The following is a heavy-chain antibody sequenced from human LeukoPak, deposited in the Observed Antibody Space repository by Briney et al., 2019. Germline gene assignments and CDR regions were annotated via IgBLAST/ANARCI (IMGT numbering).Heavy chain of an antibody. D-gene: IGHD3-22*01. CDR3: ARKVPNDSSGYYYRGQFDP. V-gene: IGHV1-69*06. CDR1: GGTLSSYA. CDR2: IIPIFGTA. Sequence: ASVKVSCKASGGTLSSYAISWVRQAPGQGLEWVGGIIPIFGTANYAQKFQGRVTITADKSTSTAYMELSSLRSEDTAVYYCARKVPNDSSGYYYRGQFDPWGQGTLVTVSS. J-gene: IGHJ5*02.